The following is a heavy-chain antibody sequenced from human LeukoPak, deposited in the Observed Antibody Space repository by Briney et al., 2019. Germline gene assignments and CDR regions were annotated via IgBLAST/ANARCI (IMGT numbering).Heavy chain of an antibody. V-gene: IGHV3-73*01. CDR2: IRSKANSYAT. Sequence: GGSLRLSCAASGFTFSGSAMHWVRQASGKGLEWVGRIRSKANSYATAYAASVKGRFTISRDDSKNTAYLQMNSLKTEDTAVYYCTRQARWLQSNDYWGQGTLVTVSS. CDR3: TRQARWLQSNDY. J-gene: IGHJ4*02. CDR1: GFTFSGSA. D-gene: IGHD5-24*01.